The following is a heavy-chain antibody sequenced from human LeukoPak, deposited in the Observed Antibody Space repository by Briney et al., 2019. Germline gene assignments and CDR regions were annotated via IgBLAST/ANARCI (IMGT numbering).Heavy chain of an antibody. Sequence: SETLSLTCTVSGGSISSYYWSWIRQPPGKGLEWIGYIYYSGTTNYNPSLKSRVTISVDTSKNQFSLKLSSVTAADTAVYYCAREARHYYENPKNDYWGQGTLVTVSS. CDR3: AREARHYYENPKNDY. CDR1: GGSISSYY. J-gene: IGHJ4*02. V-gene: IGHV4-4*08. D-gene: IGHD3-22*01. CDR2: IYYSGTT.